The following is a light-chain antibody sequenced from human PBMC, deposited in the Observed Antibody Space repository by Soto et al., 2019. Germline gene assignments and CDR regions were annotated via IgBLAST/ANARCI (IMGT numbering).Light chain of an antibody. CDR2: DAS. CDR3: QQRTNWPLT. CDR1: QSVRSY. V-gene: IGKV3-11*01. Sequence: EIVLTQSPATLSSSPGERATLSCRASQSVRSYLAWYQQKPGQAPRLLIYDASNRAAGTPDRFSGSGSGTDFTLTIGSLEPEDFAVYYCQQRTNWPLTFGPGTKVDIK. J-gene: IGKJ3*01.